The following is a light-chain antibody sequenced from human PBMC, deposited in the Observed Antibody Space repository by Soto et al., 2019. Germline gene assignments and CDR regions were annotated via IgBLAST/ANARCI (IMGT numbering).Light chain of an antibody. CDR2: DAF. CDR1: QSVGSN. CDR3: QQYNTWPLT. Sequence: ETVMSQSPVNLSLSPGERATLSCWASQSVGSNLAWYQQKPGQAPRLLIYDAFTRATGIPASFSGSGSGTEFTLNIRRLQSEDFAVYQCQQYNTWPLTFGQGTKVEI. J-gene: IGKJ1*01. V-gene: IGKV3-15*01.